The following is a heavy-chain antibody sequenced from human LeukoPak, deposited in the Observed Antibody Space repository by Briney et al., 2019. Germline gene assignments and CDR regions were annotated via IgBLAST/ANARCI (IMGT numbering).Heavy chain of an antibody. V-gene: IGHV4-38-2*01. J-gene: IGHJ2*01. D-gene: IGHD4-11*01. CDR3: ARPISTTVTEWYFDL. CDR1: GYSISSGYY. CDR2: IYHSGST. Sequence: PSETLSLTCAVSGYSISSGYYWDWIRQPPGKGLEWIGSIYHSGSTYYNPSLKSRVTISVDTSKNQFSLKLSSVTAADTAVYYCARPISTTVTEWYFDLWGRGTLVTVSS.